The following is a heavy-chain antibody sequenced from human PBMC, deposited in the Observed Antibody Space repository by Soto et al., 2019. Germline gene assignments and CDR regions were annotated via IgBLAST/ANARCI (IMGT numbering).Heavy chain of an antibody. Sequence: LRLSCAASGFTFSSYGMHWVRQAPVKGLEWVAVISYDGSNKYYADSVKGRFTISRDNSRNTLYLQMNSLRAEDTAVYYCAKQVAPFKNWFDPWGQGTLVTVS. CDR2: ISYDGSNK. J-gene: IGHJ5*02. CDR3: AKQVAPFKNWFDP. CDR1: GFTFSSYG. V-gene: IGHV3-30*18.